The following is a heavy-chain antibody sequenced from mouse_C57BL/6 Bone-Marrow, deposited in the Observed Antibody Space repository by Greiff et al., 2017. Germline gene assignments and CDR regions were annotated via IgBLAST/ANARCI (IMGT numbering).Heavy chain of an antibody. CDR3: ARGGGHRVAY. CDR1: GYTFTSYW. J-gene: IGHJ3*01. CDR2: IDPSDSYT. V-gene: IGHV1-69*01. Sequence: QVQLQQPGAELVMPGASVKLSCKASGYTFTSYWMHWVKQRPGQGLEWIGEIDPSDSYTNYNQKFKGKSTLTVDKSSSTAYMQLSSLTSEDSAVYYCARGGGHRVAYWGQGTLVTGSA. D-gene: IGHD3-1*01.